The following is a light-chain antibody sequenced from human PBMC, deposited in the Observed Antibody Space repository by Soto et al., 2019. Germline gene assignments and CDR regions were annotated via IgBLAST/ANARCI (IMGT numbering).Light chain of an antibody. CDR3: AAWDDILNGSYV. V-gene: IGLV1-44*01. J-gene: IGLJ1*01. Sequence: QSVLTQPPSASGTPGQRVTISCSGSSSNIGSHTINWYQQLPGPAPKLLIYNNNQRPSGVPDRFSGSKSGTSASLAISGLQSEDEADYDCAAWDDILNGSYVFGTGTKVTVL. CDR1: SSNIGSHT. CDR2: NNN.